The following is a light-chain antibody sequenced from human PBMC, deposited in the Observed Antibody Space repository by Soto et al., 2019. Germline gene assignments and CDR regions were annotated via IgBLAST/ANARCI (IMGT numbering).Light chain of an antibody. V-gene: IGLV2-8*01. CDR2: EVS. CDR3: SSYAGSNIVV. Sequence: QSVLTQPPSASGSPGQPVTISCTGTSSDVGGYNFVSWYQQHPGKAPKLMIYEVSERPSGVPDRFSGSKSGNTASLTVSGLQAEDEADYYCSSYAGSNIVVFGGGTKVTVL. CDR1: SSDVGGYNF. J-gene: IGLJ2*01.